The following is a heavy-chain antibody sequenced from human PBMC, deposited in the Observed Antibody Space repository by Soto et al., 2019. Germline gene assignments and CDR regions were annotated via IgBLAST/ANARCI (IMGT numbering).Heavy chain of an antibody. D-gene: IGHD1-26*01. CDR2: IYYSGST. CDR1: GGSISSGGYY. V-gene: IGHV4-31*03. J-gene: IGHJ6*02. CDR3: ARGVGGPWDYYYYGMDV. Sequence: SETLSLTCTVSGGSISSGGYYWSWIRQHPGKGLEWIGYIYYSGSTYYNPSLKSRVTISVDTSKNQFSLKLSSVTAADTAVYYCARGVGGPWDYYYYGMDVWGQGTTVTVSS.